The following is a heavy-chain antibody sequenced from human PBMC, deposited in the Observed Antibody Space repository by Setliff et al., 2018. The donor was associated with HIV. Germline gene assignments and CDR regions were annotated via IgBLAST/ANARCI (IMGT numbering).Heavy chain of an antibody. CDR3: ARHWGSGWYMAMDV. CDR2: VYYNGVT. Sequence: SETLSRTCGVSGGSVRSDNYFWSWVRQPPGKGLQYIGTVYYNGVTYFNPSLKSRLTISVDTSKNQFSLKLSSLTAADTAVYYCARHWGSGWYMAMDVWGRGTTVTVSS. J-gene: IGHJ6*04. V-gene: IGHV4-39*01. CDR1: GGSVRSDNYF. D-gene: IGHD6-19*01.